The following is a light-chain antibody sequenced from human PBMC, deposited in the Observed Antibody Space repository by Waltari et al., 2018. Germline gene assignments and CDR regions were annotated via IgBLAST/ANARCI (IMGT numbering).Light chain of an antibody. CDR2: EAS. V-gene: IGKV3-15*01. J-gene: IGKJ2*01. Sequence: ETVMTQFPATLSVSPGERATLSCRASQSVDIYLAWYKQKLGQAPRPLIREASTRASSVPATCSGSGSGTDFTLAISSLQSEDFAVYYCQQYKTWPPTFGQGTKLEI. CDR3: QQYKTWPPT. CDR1: QSVDIY.